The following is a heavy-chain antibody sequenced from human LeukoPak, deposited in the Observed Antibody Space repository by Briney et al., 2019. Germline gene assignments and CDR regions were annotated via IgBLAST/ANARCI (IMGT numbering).Heavy chain of an antibody. CDR1: GFTFSIYW. Sequence: GGSLRLSCAASGFTFSIYWMTWVRQAPGKGLEWVATIKQDGSEKYYAESVKGRFTISRDNAKKSLYLQMNSLGVEDTAVYYCARPRWTYCSDGSCYFAHWGQGTLVTVSS. D-gene: IGHD2-15*01. CDR2: IKQDGSEK. V-gene: IGHV3-7*01. CDR3: ARPRWTYCSDGSCYFAH. J-gene: IGHJ4*02.